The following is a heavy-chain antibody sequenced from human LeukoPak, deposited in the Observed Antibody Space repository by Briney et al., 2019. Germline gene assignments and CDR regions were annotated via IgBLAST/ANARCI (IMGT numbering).Heavy chain of an antibody. CDR2: ISWNSGSI. J-gene: IGHJ4*02. V-gene: IGHV3-9*03. D-gene: IGHD3-10*01. CDR1: GFTFDDYA. CDR3: AKDMGGYYGSGTPFDY. Sequence: GGSLRFSCAASGFTFDDYAMHWVRQAPGKGLEWVPGISWNSGSIGYADSVKGRFTISRDNAKNSLYLQMNSLRAEDMALYYCAKDMGGYYGSGTPFDYWGQGTLVTVSS.